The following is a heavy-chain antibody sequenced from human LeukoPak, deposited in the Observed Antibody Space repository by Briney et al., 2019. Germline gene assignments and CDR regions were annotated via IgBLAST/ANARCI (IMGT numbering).Heavy chain of an antibody. D-gene: IGHD3-3*01. Sequence: SVKVSCKASGGTFSSYAISWVRQAPGQGLEWMGGIIPIFGTANYAQKFQGRVTITADKSTSTAYMELSSLRSEDTAVYYCAWSRYYVPFYYMDVWGKGTTVTVSS. CDR2: IIPIFGTA. V-gene: IGHV1-69*06. CDR1: GGTFSSYA. CDR3: AWSRYYVPFYYMDV. J-gene: IGHJ6*03.